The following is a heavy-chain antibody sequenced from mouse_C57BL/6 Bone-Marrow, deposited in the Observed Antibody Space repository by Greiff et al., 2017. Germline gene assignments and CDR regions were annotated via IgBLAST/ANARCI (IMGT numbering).Heavy chain of an antibody. Sequence: DVQLVESGEGLVKPGGSLKLSCAASGFTFSSYAMSWVRQTPEKRLEWVAYISSGGDYIYYADTVKGRFTISRDNARNTLYLQMSSLKSEDTAMYYCTRAGYGSSYYYAMDYWGQGTSVTVSS. D-gene: IGHD1-1*01. CDR3: TRAGYGSSYYYAMDY. CDR1: GFTFSSYA. J-gene: IGHJ4*01. V-gene: IGHV5-9-1*02. CDR2: ISSGGDYI.